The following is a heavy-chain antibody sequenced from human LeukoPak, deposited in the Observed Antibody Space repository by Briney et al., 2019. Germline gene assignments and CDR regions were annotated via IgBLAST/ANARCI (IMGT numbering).Heavy chain of an antibody. V-gene: IGHV3-30*18. J-gene: IGHJ4*02. CDR3: AKDLGYDSSGYAFDY. CDR1: GFTFSSYG. CDR2: ISYDGSNK. Sequence: PGRSLRLSCAASGFTFSSYGMHWVRQAPGKGLEWVAVISYDGSNKYYADSVKGRFTISRDNSKNTLYLQMNSLRAEDTAVYYCAKDLGYDSSGYAFDYWGQGTLVTVSS. D-gene: IGHD3-22*01.